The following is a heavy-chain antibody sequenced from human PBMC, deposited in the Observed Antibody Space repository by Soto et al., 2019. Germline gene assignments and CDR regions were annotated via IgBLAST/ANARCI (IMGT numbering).Heavy chain of an antibody. CDR3: ARDPSPYTSGWYGIDF. CDR1: GFMFSAYA. V-gene: IGHV3-30*04. J-gene: IGHJ4*01. Sequence: PGGSPRFSCAASGFMFSAYAMLWVRQAPGKGLEWVAAISYDGTNKYYADSIKGRFTISRDNSANTLFLQVNSLRREDTAMYYCARDPSPYTSGWYGIDFWGHGTLVTVSS. D-gene: IGHD6-19*01. CDR2: ISYDGTNK.